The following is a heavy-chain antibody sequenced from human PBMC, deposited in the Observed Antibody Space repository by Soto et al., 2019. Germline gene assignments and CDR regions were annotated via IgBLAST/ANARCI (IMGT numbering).Heavy chain of an antibody. V-gene: IGHV3-23*01. CDR3: AKDGIAAAGTGSNFDY. D-gene: IGHD6-13*01. CDR2: ISGSGGST. J-gene: IGHJ4*02. Sequence: EVQLLESGGGLVQPGGSLRLSCAASGFTFSSYATSWVRQAPGKGLEWVSAISGSGGSTYYADSVKGRFTISRDNSKNTLYLQMNSLRAEDTAVYYCAKDGIAAAGTGSNFDYWGQGTLVTVSS. CDR1: GFTFSSYA.